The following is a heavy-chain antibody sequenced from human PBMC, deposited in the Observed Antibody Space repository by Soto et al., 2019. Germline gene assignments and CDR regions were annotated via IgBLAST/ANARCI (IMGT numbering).Heavy chain of an antibody. Sequence: ASVKVSCKASGVSFSRFTINWVRQAPGQGLEWMGGIIPIFGTASYAQKFQGRVSINADKSTYTAYMELTSLRSEDTAVYYCATREQLAHFDSWGQGTLVTVSS. CDR3: ATREQLAHFDS. V-gene: IGHV1-69*06. J-gene: IGHJ4*02. CDR2: IIPIFGTA. D-gene: IGHD6-13*01. CDR1: GVSFSRFT.